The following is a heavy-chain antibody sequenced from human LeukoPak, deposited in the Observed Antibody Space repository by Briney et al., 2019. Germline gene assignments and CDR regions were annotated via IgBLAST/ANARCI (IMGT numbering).Heavy chain of an antibody. J-gene: IGHJ4*02. CDR3: ARAPREGFSGSYHDY. CDR1: GFTFGDYA. V-gene: IGHV3-64*01. D-gene: IGHD1-26*01. CDR2: ISSNGDNT. Sequence: PGGSLRLSCTASGFTFGDYAMSWVRQAPGKGLEYVSAISSNGDNTYYANSVKGRFTISRDNSKNTLYLQMASLRGEDTAVYYCARAPREGFSGSYHDYWGQGTLVTVSS.